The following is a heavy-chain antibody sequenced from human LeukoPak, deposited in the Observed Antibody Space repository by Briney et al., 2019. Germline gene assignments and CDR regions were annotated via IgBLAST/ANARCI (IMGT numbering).Heavy chain of an antibody. D-gene: IGHD2-2*01. V-gene: IGHV4-4*02. CDR3: ARGQGCYGDY. CDR1: GGSISNSNW. CDR2: IYHSGST. Sequence: SETLSLTCAVSGGSISNSNWWNWVRQPPGKGLEWIGGIYHSGSTNYNPSLRSRVTISVDRSKNQFALKLTSVTAADTAVYYCARGQGCYGDYWGQGTLVIVSS. J-gene: IGHJ4*02.